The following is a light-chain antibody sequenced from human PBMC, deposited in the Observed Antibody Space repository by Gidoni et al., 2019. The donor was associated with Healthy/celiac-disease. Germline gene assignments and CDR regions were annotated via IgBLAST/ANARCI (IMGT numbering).Light chain of an antibody. CDR3: QQRSNWPPLT. CDR1: QSVSSY. Sequence: EIVLTQSPATLSLSPGERDTISCRASQSVSSYLAWYQQNPGQAPRLLIYDASNRATGIPAMFSGSGSGTDFTLPISSLEPEDFAVYYCQQRSNWPPLTFGGGTKVEIK. V-gene: IGKV3-11*01. CDR2: DAS. J-gene: IGKJ4*01.